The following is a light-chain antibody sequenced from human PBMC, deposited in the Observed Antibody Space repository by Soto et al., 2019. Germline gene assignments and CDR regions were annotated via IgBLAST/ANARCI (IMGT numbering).Light chain of an antibody. CDR3: SSYTSSSIYV. CDR2: EVS. J-gene: IGLJ1*01. V-gene: IGLV2-14*01. Sequence: QPASVSGSPGQSITISCTGTSSDVGGYNYVSWYQQHPGKAPKLMIYEVSNRPSGVSNRFSGSKSGNTASLTISGLQAEDEADYYCSSYTSSSIYVFGTGTKLTVL. CDR1: SSDVGGYNY.